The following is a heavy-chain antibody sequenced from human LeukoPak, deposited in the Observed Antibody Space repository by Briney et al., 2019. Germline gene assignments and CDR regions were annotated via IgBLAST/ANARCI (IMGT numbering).Heavy chain of an antibody. J-gene: IGHJ4*02. CDR2: ISNDANNK. D-gene: IGHD6-13*01. CDR1: GFTFSGYA. Sequence: PGRSLRLSCAASGFTFSGYALHWVRQAPGKGLEWVAVISNDANNKHYADSVKGRFTISRDNAKNTLYLQMNSLGPEDTAVYYCARGAGASGGRDYYSDYWGQGMLVAVSS. V-gene: IGHV3-30*04. CDR3: ARGAGASGGRDYYSDY.